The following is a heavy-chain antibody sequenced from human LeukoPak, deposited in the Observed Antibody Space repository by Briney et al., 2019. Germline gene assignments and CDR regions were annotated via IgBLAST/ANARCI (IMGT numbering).Heavy chain of an antibody. CDR3: ARDSDTSGNHWFFDV. CDR1: GFTFHNFG. J-gene: IGHJ2*01. D-gene: IGHD6-19*01. Sequence: SGGSLRLSCAASGFTFHNFGIVWVRQPPGKGLQWVAAIDPDGNDNYYADSARGRFVISRDNSKNTLYLQIYSLTVVDTAVYYCARDSDTSGNHWFFDVWGRGTLVIASS. CDR2: IDPDGNDN. V-gene: IGHV3-30*12.